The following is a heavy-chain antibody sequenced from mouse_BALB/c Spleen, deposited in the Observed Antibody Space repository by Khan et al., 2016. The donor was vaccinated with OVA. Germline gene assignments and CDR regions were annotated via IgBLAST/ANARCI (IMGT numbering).Heavy chain of an antibody. CDR3: TRHGYVAWFTY. D-gene: IGHD2-2*01. CDR1: GYSFTTYY. CDR2: IDPFSGDT. Sequence: VQLKQSGPELMKPGASGKISCKASGYSFTTYYIHWVKQSHGKSLEWIGYIDPFSGDTTYNHKFKGMATLTVDKSSSTAYIHLSNLTSEDSAVYYCTRHGYVAWFTYWGQGTLVTVSA. V-gene: IGHV1S135*01. J-gene: IGHJ3*01.